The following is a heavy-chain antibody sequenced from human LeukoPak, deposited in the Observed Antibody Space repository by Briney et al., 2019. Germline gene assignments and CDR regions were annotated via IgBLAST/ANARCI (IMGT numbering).Heavy chain of an antibody. CDR3: ARDGRHSSGFNYYYYYYMDV. D-gene: IGHD3-22*01. J-gene: IGHJ6*03. CDR2: IKQDGSEK. V-gene: IGHV3-7*01. Sequence: GGSLRLSCAASGFTLSRSWMTWVRQAPGKGLEWVANIKQDGSEKYYVASVKGRFTISRDNAENSLYLQMNSLRAEDAAVYYCARDGRHSSGFNYYYYYYMDVWGKGTTVTVSS. CDR1: GFTLSRSW.